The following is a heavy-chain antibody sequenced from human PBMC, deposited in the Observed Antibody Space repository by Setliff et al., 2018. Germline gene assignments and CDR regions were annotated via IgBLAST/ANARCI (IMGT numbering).Heavy chain of an antibody. D-gene: IGHD7-27*01. Sequence: ETLSLTCTVSGGSVDSSLYYWAFIRQPPGKGLEWIGSILYTGSTHSNPSLKSRVSISIDTSKNQFSLHLRSVTAADSAFYYCTTSYLTLEAAFDVWGQGTVVTVSS. V-gene: IGHV4-39*01. CDR3: TTSYLTLEAAFDV. J-gene: IGHJ3*01. CDR1: GGSVDSSLYY. CDR2: ILYTGST.